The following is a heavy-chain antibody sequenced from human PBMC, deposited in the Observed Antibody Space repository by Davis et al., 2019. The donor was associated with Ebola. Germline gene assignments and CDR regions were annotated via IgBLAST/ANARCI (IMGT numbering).Heavy chain of an antibody. Sequence: GESLKISCAASGFTFSSYGMHWVRQASGKGLEWVGRIRSKANSYATAYAASVKGRFTITRDDSKNTAYLQMNSLKTEDTAVYYCTSGGTVTGDDYWGQGTLVTVSS. D-gene: IGHD4-17*01. CDR1: GFTFSSYG. J-gene: IGHJ4*02. V-gene: IGHV3-73*01. CDR3: TSGGTVTGDDY. CDR2: IRSKANSYAT.